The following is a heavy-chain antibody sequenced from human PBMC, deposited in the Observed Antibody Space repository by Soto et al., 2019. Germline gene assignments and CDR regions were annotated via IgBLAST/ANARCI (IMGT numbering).Heavy chain of an antibody. Sequence: EVQLVESGGGLVQPGGSLRLSCAASGFTFSTHWMTWVRQPPGKGLEWVANINQDGSERYYVDSVRGRFTISRDNAKNSLYLQVNSLRAEDTAVYYCVCGGNFFVYWGQGTLVTVSP. CDR2: INQDGSER. J-gene: IGHJ4*02. V-gene: IGHV3-7*01. D-gene: IGHD3-16*01. CDR1: GFTFSTHW. CDR3: VCGGNFFVY.